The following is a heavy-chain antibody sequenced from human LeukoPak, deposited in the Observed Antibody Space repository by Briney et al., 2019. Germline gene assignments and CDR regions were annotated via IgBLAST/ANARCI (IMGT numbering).Heavy chain of an antibody. Sequence: SVKVSCKASGGTFSSYAIIWVRQTPGQGLEWMGGIIPIFGTANYAQKFQGRVTITADASTSTAYMELSSLRSEDAAVYYCARAGEEDIVVVNYWGQGTLVTVSS. CDR1: GGTFSSYA. CDR3: ARAGEEDIVVVNY. D-gene: IGHD2-2*01. CDR2: IIPIFGTA. V-gene: IGHV1-69*13. J-gene: IGHJ4*02.